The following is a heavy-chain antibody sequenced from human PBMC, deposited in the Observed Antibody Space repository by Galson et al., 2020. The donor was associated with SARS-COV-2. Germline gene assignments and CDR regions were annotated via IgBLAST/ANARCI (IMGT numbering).Heavy chain of an antibody. CDR1: GFTFDDYA. Sequence: SLKISCAASGFTFDDYAMHWVRQAPGKGLEWVSGISWNSGSIGYADSVKGRFTISRDNAKNSLYLQMNSLRAEDTALYYCAKGHWGIAARNFDYWGQGTLVTVSS. CDR2: ISWNSGSI. D-gene: IGHD6-6*01. J-gene: IGHJ4*02. CDR3: AKGHWGIAARNFDY. V-gene: IGHV3-9*01.